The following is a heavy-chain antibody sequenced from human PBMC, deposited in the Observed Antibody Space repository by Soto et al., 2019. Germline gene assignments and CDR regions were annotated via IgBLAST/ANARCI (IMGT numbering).Heavy chain of an antibody. D-gene: IGHD6-13*01. CDR1: GFSFSSYG. CDR3: AKDPGFAASGHHGMDV. J-gene: IGHJ6*02. V-gene: IGHV3-30*18. Sequence: QVQLVESGGGVVQPGRSLRLSCAASGFSFSSYGMHWVRQAPGKGLEWVAFISYDGSNKYYADSVKGRFTISRDNFKNTLYVQMNSLRAEDTAVYQCAKDPGFAASGHHGMDVWGQGTTVIVSS. CDR2: ISYDGSNK.